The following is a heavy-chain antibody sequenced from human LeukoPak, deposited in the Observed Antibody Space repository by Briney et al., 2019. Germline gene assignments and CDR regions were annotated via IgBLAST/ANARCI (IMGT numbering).Heavy chain of an antibody. CDR2: ISWNSGSI. V-gene: IGHV3-9*01. J-gene: IGHJ4*02. D-gene: IGHD3-22*01. CDR1: GFTFDDYA. Sequence: PGRSLRLSCAASGFTFDDYAMHWVRQAPGKGLEWVSGISWNSGSIGYADSVKGRFTISRDNAKNSLYLQMNSLRAEDTAVYYCARVAEDSSGYYYFDYWGQGTLVTVSS. CDR3: ARVAEDSSGYYYFDY.